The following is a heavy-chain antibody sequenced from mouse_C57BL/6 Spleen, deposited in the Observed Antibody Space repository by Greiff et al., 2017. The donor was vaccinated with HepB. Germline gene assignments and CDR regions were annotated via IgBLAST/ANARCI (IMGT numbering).Heavy chain of an antibody. V-gene: IGHV1-64*01. CDR1: GYTFTSYW. D-gene: IGHD1-1*01. CDR2: IHPNSGST. Sequence: QVQLKQPGAELVKPGASVKLSCKASGYTFTSYWMHWVKQRPGQGLEWIGMIHPNSGSTNYNEKFKSKATLTVDKSSSTAYMQLSSLTSEDSAVYYCARGHYGSRDFDYWGQGTTLTVSS. J-gene: IGHJ2*01. CDR3: ARGHYGSRDFDY.